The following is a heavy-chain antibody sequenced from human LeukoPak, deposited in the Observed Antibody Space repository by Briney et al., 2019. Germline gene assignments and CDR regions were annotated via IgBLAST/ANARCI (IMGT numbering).Heavy chain of an antibody. CDR3: ARRDYGRAFDY. V-gene: IGHV4-34*01. CDR1: GGSFSGYY. Sequence: PSETLSLTCAVYGGSFSGYYWSWIRQPPGKGLEWIGEINHSGSTNYNPSLKSRVTISVDTSKNQFSLKLSSVTAADTAVYYCARRDYGRAFDYWGQGTLVTVSS. CDR2: INHSGST. J-gene: IGHJ4*02. D-gene: IGHD4-17*01.